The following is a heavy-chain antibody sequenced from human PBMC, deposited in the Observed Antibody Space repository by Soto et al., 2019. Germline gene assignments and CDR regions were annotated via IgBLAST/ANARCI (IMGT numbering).Heavy chain of an antibody. D-gene: IGHD3-10*01. J-gene: IGHJ6*02. V-gene: IGHV4-31*03. CDR3: ARDRKRYYYGSGKGYYYGMDV. CDR1: GGSISSGGYY. Sequence: SETLSLTCTVSGGSISSGGYYWSWIRQHPGKGLEWIGYIYYSGSTYYNPSLKSRVTISVDTSKNQFSLKLSSVTAADTAVYYCARDRKRYYYGSGKGYYYGMDVWGQGTTVTLSS. CDR2: IYYSGST.